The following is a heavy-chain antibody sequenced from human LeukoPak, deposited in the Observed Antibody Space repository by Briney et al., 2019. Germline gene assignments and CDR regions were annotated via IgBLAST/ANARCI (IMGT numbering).Heavy chain of an antibody. CDR2: IIPIFGTA. CDR3: ASTTSYYYYYMDV. Sequence: SVKVSCQASGGPFSSYAISWVRQAPGQGLEWMGGIIPIFGTANYAQKFQGRVTITADESTSTAYMELSSLRSEDTAVYYCASTTSYYYYYMDVWGKGTTVTVSS. CDR1: GGPFSSYA. J-gene: IGHJ6*03. V-gene: IGHV1-69*01. D-gene: IGHD1-26*01.